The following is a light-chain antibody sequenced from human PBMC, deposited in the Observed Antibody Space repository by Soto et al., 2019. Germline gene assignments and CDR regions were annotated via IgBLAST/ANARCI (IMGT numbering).Light chain of an antibody. CDR2: EVN. J-gene: IGLJ1*01. CDR3: SSFTTSNTLV. Sequence: QSALTXPASVSGSPGQSITISCTGTSSDVGGYNYVSWYQQHPRKAPKLMIYEVNNRPSGVSNRFSGSKSGNTASLTISGLQAEDEADYYCSSFTTSNTLVFGTGTKVTVL. V-gene: IGLV2-14*01. CDR1: SSDVGGYNY.